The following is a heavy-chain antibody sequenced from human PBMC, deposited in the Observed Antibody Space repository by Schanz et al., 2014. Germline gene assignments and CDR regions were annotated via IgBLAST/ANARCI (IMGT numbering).Heavy chain of an antibody. D-gene: IGHD3-10*01. J-gene: IGHJ3*01. V-gene: IGHV1-3*04. Sequence: QVQLVQSGAEVKKPGASVKVSCQASGHTFAGHAVHWVRQAPGQGPEWVGWIHTGSGNTKYSQKFQGRVTMTEDTSTETAYMELSGLRSGDTAVYYCATNSPFRMVRGSNAFDAWGQGTMVTVSS. CDR2: IHTGSGNT. CDR3: ATNSPFRMVRGSNAFDA. CDR1: GHTFAGHA.